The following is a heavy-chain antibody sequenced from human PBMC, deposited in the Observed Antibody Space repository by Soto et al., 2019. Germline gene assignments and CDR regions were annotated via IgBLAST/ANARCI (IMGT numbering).Heavy chain of an antibody. J-gene: IGHJ4*02. D-gene: IGHD2-8*01. CDR1: GGYIISVKW. CDR2: IYHTGTT. CDR3: ATLSGYFTISPFDL. Sequence: SETQSLTGCVSGGYIISVKWWSWFRKSPGKGLEWIGEIYHTGTTNYNPSLKSRLTLSVDKSKNQVFLNLTSVSAADTAVYYCATLSGYFTISPFDLLGQGNLVTVSS. V-gene: IGHV4-4*02.